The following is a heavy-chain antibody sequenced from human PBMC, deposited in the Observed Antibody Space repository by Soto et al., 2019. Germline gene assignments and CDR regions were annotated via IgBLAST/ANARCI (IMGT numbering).Heavy chain of an antibody. V-gene: IGHV1-46*01. CDR1: GYTFSSFY. J-gene: IGHJ3*01. CDR2: MNPSGDRT. CDR3: ARGRGYSGDDLQEDGFDV. Sequence: QVQLMQSGTEVKEPGASVNLSCKASGYTFSSFYIHWVRQAPGQGLEWVGIMNPSGDRTNYAQNFQGRVTMTRDTATSTVYMELSSLGSEDTAVYYCARGRGYSGDDLQEDGFDVWGQGTMVTVS. D-gene: IGHD5-12*01.